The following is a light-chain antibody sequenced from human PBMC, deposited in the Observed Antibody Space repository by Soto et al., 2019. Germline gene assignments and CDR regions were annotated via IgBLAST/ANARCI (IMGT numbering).Light chain of an antibody. J-gene: IGKJ2*01. Sequence: DIQMTQAPSSLSASVGHRVTITCRASQSISSYLNWYQQKPGKAHKLLIYAASSLQSGVPSRFSGSGSGTAFTLTVSSHQTEDFANYYCQQSYSTLYTFGQGTKLEIK. CDR2: AAS. CDR3: QQSYSTLYT. V-gene: IGKV1-39*01. CDR1: QSISSY.